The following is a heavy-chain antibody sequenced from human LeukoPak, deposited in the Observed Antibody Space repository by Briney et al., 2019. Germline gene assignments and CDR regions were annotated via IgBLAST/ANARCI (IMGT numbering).Heavy chain of an antibody. CDR3: AGSLRGGGWYMY. J-gene: IGHJ4*02. CDR2: ISSSSSSI. Sequence: PGGSLRLSCAASGFTFSSDSMNWVRQAPGKGLEWVSSISSSSSSIYYSDSVKGRFTVSRDNAKSSLYLQMNSLRDEDTAVYYCAGSLRGGGWYMYWGQGTLVTVSS. CDR1: GFTFSSDS. D-gene: IGHD6-19*01. V-gene: IGHV3-21*01.